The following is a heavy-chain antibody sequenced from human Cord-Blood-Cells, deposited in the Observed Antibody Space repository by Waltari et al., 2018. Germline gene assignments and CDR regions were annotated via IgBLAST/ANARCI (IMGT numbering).Heavy chain of an antibody. D-gene: IGHD4-4*01. CDR3: AKDRRPYSNYDAFDI. Sequence: EVQLVESGGGLVQPGRSLRLSCAASVFTFDDYAMHWVRQAPGKGLEWVSGISWNSGSIGYADSVKGRFTISRDNAKNSLYLQMNSLRAEDMALYYCAKDRRPYSNYDAFDIWGQGTMVTVSS. V-gene: IGHV3-9*03. CDR2: ISWNSGSI. CDR1: VFTFDDYA. J-gene: IGHJ3*02.